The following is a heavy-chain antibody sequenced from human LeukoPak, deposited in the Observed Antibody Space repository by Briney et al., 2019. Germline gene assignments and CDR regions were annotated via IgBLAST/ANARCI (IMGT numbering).Heavy chain of an antibody. CDR1: GSTFSSYA. Sequence: GGSLRLSCAASGSTFSSYAMSWVRQAPGKGLEWVSAISGSGGSTYYADSVKGRFTISRDNSKNTLYLQMNSLRAEDTALYYCAKTLVPSGIYHEDFFDYWGQGTLVTVSS. D-gene: IGHD1-26*01. V-gene: IGHV3-23*01. CDR2: ISGSGGST. J-gene: IGHJ4*02. CDR3: AKTLVPSGIYHEDFFDY.